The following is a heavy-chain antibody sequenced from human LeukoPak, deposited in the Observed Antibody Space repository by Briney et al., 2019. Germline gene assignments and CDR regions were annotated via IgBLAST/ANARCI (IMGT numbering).Heavy chain of an antibody. V-gene: IGHV4-61*05. CDR2: IYDSGNT. CDR3: ARYYYDSSGYYSSKMTNAFDI. J-gene: IGHJ3*02. D-gene: IGHD3-22*01. CDR1: GGSISSSSYY. Sequence: PSETLSLTCTVSGGSISSSSYYWGWIRQPPGKGLEWIGYIYDSGNTNNNPSLKSRVTISVDTSKNQFSLKLSSVTAADTAVYYCARYYYDSSGYYSSKMTNAFDIWGQGTMVTVSS.